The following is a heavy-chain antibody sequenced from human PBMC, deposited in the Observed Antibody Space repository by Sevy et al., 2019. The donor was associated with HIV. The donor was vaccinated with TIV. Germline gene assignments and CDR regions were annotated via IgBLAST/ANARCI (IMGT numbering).Heavy chain of an antibody. Sequence: GGSLRLSCAASGFPGSSNYMSWVRQAPGKGLEWVSVIYSDGSTYHADPVKGRFTISRDNSKNPLYLQMNSLRVEDTAVYYCARGKSGYGYGLDYWGQGTLVAVSS. J-gene: IGHJ4*02. CDR1: GFPGSSNY. V-gene: IGHV3-66*01. CDR3: ARGKSGYGYGLDY. CDR2: IYSDGST. D-gene: IGHD5-18*01.